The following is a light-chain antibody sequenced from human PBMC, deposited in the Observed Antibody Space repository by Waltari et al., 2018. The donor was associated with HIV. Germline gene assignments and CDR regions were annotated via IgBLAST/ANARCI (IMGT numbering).Light chain of an antibody. CDR1: NSNIGTEY. CDR2: RDT. CDR3: AAWDNSLGGVI. Sequence: QSVLTQPPSASGTPGQRVTISCSGSNSNIGTEYVYWYHQLPGAAPRLLIYRDTQRPSGVPDRFSGSKSGTSASLAISGLRSEDESDYYCAAWDNSLGGVIFGGGTKLTVL. V-gene: IGLV1-47*01. J-gene: IGLJ2*01.